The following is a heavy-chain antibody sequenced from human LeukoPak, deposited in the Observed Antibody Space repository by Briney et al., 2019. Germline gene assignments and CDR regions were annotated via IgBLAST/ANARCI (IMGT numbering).Heavy chain of an antibody. Sequence: ASVKVSCKASGYTFFDFYMHWVRQAPGQGLEWRGIINPNDGRTTDAQKFQGRVSMTSNTSTSTCYVELSSLRSEDTAVYYCARSYFRDARGGFDYWGQGTLVTVSS. CDR2: INPNDGRT. CDR3: ARSYFRDARGGFDY. V-gene: IGHV1-46*01. D-gene: IGHD2-8*01. CDR1: GYTFFDFY. J-gene: IGHJ4*02.